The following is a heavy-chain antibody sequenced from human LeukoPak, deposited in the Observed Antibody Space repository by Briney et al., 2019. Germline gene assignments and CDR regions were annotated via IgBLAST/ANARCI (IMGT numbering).Heavy chain of an antibody. V-gene: IGHV4-59*01. J-gene: IGHJ4*02. Sequence: SETLSLTCTVSGPSISSYYWSWIRQPPGKGLEWIGYIYYSGSTNYNPSLKSRVTISVDTSKNQFSLKLSSVTAADTAVYYCARVDYGFDYWGQGTLVTVSS. CDR3: ARVDYGFDY. CDR2: IYYSGST. D-gene: IGHD4-17*01. CDR1: GPSISSYY.